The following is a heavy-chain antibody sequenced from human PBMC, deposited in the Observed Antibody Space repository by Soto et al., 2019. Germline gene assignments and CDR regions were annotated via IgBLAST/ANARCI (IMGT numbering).Heavy chain of an antibody. V-gene: IGHV3-48*01. J-gene: IGHJ3*02. CDR2: IRRHTSVT. D-gene: IGHD3-22*01. Sequence: PGGSMRVSCAASGLTLSTSSMNWVSQAPGKGLEWISYIRRHTSVTAYADSVKGRFTISRDNSKNTLYLQMNSLRAEDTAVYYCARDYYDSKGAFDIWGQGTMVTVSS. CDR1: GLTLSTSS. CDR3: ARDYYDSKGAFDI.